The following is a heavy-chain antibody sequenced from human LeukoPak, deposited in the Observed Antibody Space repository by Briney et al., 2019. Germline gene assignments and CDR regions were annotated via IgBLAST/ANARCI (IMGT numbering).Heavy chain of an antibody. CDR1: GGTFSSYA. D-gene: IGHD5-18*01. CDR3: ARGDTAMVLDY. J-gene: IGHJ4*02. CDR2: IIPILGTA. Sequence: SVKVSCKASGGTFSSYAISWVRQAPGQGLEWMGGIIPILGTANYAQKFQGRVTITADKSASTAYMELSSLRSEDTAVYYCARGDTAMVLDYWGQGTLVTVSS. V-gene: IGHV1-69*10.